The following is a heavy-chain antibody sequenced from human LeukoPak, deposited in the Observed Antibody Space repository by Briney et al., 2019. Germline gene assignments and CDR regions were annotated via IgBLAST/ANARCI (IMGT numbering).Heavy chain of an antibody. D-gene: IGHD1-26*01. V-gene: IGHV4-59*01. J-gene: IGHJ5*02. Sequence: SSETLSLTCTVSGGSISSYYWSWIRQPPGKELEWIGYIYYSGSTNYNPSLKNRITISVDTSKKQFSLKLSSVTAADTAVYYCAREKEGSYYDPLGQGTLVTVSS. CDR1: GGSISSYY. CDR3: AREKEGSYYDP. CDR2: IYYSGST.